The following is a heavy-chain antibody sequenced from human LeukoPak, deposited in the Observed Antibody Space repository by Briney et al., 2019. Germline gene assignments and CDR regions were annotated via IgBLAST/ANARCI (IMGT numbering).Heavy chain of an antibody. J-gene: IGHJ4*02. V-gene: IGHV3-53*01. Sequence: GGSLRLSCAASGFTFSSYAMSWVRQAPGKGLEWVSVIYSGGSTYYADSVKGRFTISRDNSKNTLYLQMNSLRAEDTAVYYCAREREGYYFDYWGQGTLVTVSS. CDR3: AREREGYYFDY. CDR2: IYSGGST. CDR1: GFTFSSYA. D-gene: IGHD1-26*01.